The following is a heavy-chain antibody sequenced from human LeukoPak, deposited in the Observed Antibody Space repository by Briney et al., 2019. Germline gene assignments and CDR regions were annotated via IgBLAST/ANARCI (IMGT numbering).Heavy chain of an antibody. J-gene: IGHJ4*02. V-gene: IGHV3-9*01. CDR3: AKGYDYGDYLFFDF. CDR2: INWNGDSI. Sequence: PGESLRLSCAASGFTFNDYAMHWVRQTPGKGLEWVSGINWNGDSIDYVDSVKGRFTISRDNARNSLSLQMNSLRVEDTALYYCAKGYDYGDYLFFDFWGRGTLVTVSS. D-gene: IGHD4-17*01. CDR1: GFTFNDYA.